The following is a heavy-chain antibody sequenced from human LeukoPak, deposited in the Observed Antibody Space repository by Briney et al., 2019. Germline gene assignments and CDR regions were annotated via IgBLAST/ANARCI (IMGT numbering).Heavy chain of an antibody. D-gene: IGHD2/OR15-2a*01. Sequence: GGSLRLSCAVSGFTFSSYAMSWVRQAPGKGLEWVSGIGGSGGSTYYADSVKGRFTISGDNSKNTLYLQMNSLRAEDTAVYYCAKDGRSTTPGYWGQGTLVTVSS. V-gene: IGHV3-23*01. CDR1: GFTFSSYA. J-gene: IGHJ4*02. CDR2: IGGSGGST. CDR3: AKDGRSTTPGY.